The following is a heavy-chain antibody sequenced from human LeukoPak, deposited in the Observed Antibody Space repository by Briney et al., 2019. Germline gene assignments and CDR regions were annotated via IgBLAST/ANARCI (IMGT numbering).Heavy chain of an antibody. D-gene: IGHD3-22*01. CDR3: ARGTYYYDSSGYVGAFDI. CDR1: GYTFTIYD. CDR2: MNPNSGNT. V-gene: IGHV1-8*01. J-gene: IGHJ3*02. Sequence: GASVKASCKASGYTFTIYDINWVRQATGQGLEGMGWMNPNSGNTGYAQKFQGRVTMTRNTSISTAYMELSSLRSEDTAVYYCARGTYYYDSSGYVGAFDIWGQGTMVTVSS.